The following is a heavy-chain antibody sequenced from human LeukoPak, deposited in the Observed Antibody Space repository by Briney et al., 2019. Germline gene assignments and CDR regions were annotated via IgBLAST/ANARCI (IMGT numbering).Heavy chain of an antibody. V-gene: IGHV1-2*02. CDR3: ARDRIVGALEYYFDY. CDR2: INPNSGGT. Sequence: ASVKVSCKASGYTFTGYYMHWVRQAPGQGLEWMGWINPNSGGTNYAQKFQGRVTMTRDTSISTAYMELSRLRSDDTAVYYCARDRIVGALEYYFDYWGQGTLVTVSS. CDR1: GYTFTGYY. J-gene: IGHJ4*02. D-gene: IGHD1-26*01.